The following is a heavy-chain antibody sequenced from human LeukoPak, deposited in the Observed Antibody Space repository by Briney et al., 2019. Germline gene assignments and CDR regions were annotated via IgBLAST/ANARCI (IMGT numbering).Heavy chain of an antibody. V-gene: IGHV1-8*01. D-gene: IGHD4-23*01. J-gene: IGHJ4*02. CDR2: MNPNSGNA. CDR1: GYTFAGYD. Sequence: ASVKVSCKASGYTFAGYDINWVRQATGQGLEWMGWMNPNSGNANSAQKFQGRITTTRDTSIDTAYMELSSLRSEDAAVYYCARDIEEDGGNSNYDYWGQGTLVTVSS. CDR3: ARDIEEDGGNSNYDY.